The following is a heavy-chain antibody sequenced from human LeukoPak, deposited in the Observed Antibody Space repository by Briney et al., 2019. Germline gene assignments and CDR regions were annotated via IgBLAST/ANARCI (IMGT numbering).Heavy chain of an antibody. CDR3: ARERTAAGTHHFDY. Sequence: ASVKVSCKASGYTFTGYYMHWVRQAPGQGLEWMGWINPNSGATNYAQKFQGRVTMTRDTSISTAYMELSRLRSDDTAVYYCARERTAAGTHHFDYWGQGTLVTVSS. CDR1: GYTFTGYY. CDR2: INPNSGAT. J-gene: IGHJ4*02. V-gene: IGHV1-2*02. D-gene: IGHD6-13*01.